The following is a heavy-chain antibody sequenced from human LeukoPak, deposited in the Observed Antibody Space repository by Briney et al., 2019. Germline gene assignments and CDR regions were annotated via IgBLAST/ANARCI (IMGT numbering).Heavy chain of an antibody. Sequence: SETLSLTCTVSGGSISSYYWSWIRQPPGEGLEWIGYIYYSGSTNYNPSLKSRVTISVDTSKNQFSLKLSSVTAADTAVYYCARGRSGYYYLPDAFDIWGQGTMVTVSS. CDR3: ARGRSGYYYLPDAFDI. J-gene: IGHJ3*02. CDR2: IYYSGST. D-gene: IGHD3-22*01. CDR1: GGSISSYY. V-gene: IGHV4-59*01.